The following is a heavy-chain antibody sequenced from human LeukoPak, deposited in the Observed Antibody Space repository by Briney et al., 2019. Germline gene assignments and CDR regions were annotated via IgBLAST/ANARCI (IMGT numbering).Heavy chain of an antibody. CDR2: IIPIFGAA. D-gene: IGHD3-22*01. V-gene: IGHV1-69*06. CDR1: GGTFSSYA. Sequence: ASVKVSCKASGGTFSSYAISWVRQAPGQGLEWMGGIIPIFGAANYAQKFQGRVTITADKSTSTAYMELSSLRSEDTAVYYCARVPPRHNHYYDSSGYYYHFDYWGQGTLVTVSS. CDR3: ARVPPRHNHYYDSSGYYYHFDY. J-gene: IGHJ4*02.